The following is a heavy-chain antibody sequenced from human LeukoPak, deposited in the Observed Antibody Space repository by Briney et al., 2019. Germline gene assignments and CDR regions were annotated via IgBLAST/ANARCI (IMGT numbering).Heavy chain of an antibody. Sequence: GGSLRLSCAASGFTFSDYYMSWIRQAPGKGLEWVSYISSSGSTIYYADSVKGRFTISRDNAKNSLYLQMNSLRAEDTAVYYCARDPSTVGATSWFDPWGQGTLVTVSS. CDR3: ARDPSTVGATSWFDP. V-gene: IGHV3-11*01. CDR1: GFTFSDYY. J-gene: IGHJ5*02. D-gene: IGHD1-26*01. CDR2: ISSSGSTI.